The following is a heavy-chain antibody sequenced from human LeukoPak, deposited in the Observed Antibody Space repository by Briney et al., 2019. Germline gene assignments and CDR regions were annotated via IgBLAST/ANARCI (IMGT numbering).Heavy chain of an antibody. J-gene: IGHJ4*02. D-gene: IGHD6-13*01. V-gene: IGHV3-9*01. CDR1: GFTFDDYA. Sequence: GRSLRLSCAASGFTFDDYAMHWVRQAPGKGLEWVSGISWNSGSIGYADSVKGRFTISRDNAKNSLYLQMNSLRAEDTALYYCAKDTSRRSAGIDYWGQGTLVTVSS. CDR2: ISWNSGSI. CDR3: AKDTSRRSAGIDY.